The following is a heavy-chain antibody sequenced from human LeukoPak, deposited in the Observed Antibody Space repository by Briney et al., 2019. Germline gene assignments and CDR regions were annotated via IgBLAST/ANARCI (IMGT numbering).Heavy chain of an antibody. V-gene: IGHV3-23*01. J-gene: IGHJ4*02. CDR2: LSDTGDST. CDR3: AKGDCSSGRCYFDY. Sequence: GGSLRLSCAASGFTLSNHPMYWVRQAPGKGLEWVSSLSDTGDSTHYADSVKGRFTISRDSARSALYLQMNSLRAEDTAVYYCAKGDCSSGRCYFDYWGQGSQVTVSS. D-gene: IGHD2-15*01. CDR1: GFTLSNHP.